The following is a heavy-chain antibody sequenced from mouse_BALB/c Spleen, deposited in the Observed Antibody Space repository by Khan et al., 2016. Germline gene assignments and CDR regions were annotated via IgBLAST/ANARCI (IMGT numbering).Heavy chain of an antibody. CDR2: INPSNGEP. CDR3: TSECNSEDDLDY. V-gene: IGHV9-3-1*01. D-gene: IGHD2-1*01. CDR1: GYTFANYG. J-gene: IGHJ2*01. Sequence: QIQLVQSGPELKKPGETVKISCKASGYTFANYGMNWVKQAPGKGLEWMGWINPSNGEPTCADDFKGRFAFSLDTSAYTAYLQINNLTHEDTATYFCTSECNSEDDLDYWGQGTTLTVSS.